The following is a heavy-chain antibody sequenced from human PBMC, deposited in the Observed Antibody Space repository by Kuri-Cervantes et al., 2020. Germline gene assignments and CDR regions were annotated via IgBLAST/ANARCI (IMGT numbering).Heavy chain of an antibody. D-gene: IGHD3-10*01. CDR1: GYSFTSYW. CDR3: ARHLVVRGAAYDY. Sequence: GESLKISCKGSGYSFTSYWIGWVRQMPGKGLEWMGIIYPGDSDTRYSPSFQGQVTISADKSISTAYLQCGGLKASDTAMYYCARHLVVRGAAYDYWGQGTLVTVSS. V-gene: IGHV5-51*01. J-gene: IGHJ4*02. CDR2: IYPGDSDT.